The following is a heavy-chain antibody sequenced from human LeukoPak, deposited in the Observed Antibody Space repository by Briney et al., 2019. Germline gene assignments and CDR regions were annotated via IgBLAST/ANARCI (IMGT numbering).Heavy chain of an antibody. CDR1: GFTFSTYA. D-gene: IGHD6-19*01. Sequence: GGSLRLSCAASGFTFSTYAMSWVRQAPGKGLEWVSAISGTGGSTYYADSVKGRFTISRDNSKNTLYLQMNSLRAEDTAVYYCAKNGYIIGWSDYWGQGTLVTVSS. J-gene: IGHJ4*02. V-gene: IGHV3-23*01. CDR3: AKNGYIIGWSDY. CDR2: ISGTGGST.